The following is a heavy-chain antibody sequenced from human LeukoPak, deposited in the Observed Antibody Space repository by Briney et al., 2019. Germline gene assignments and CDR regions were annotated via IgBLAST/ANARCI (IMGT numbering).Heavy chain of an antibody. J-gene: IGHJ4*02. V-gene: IGHV3-7*02. D-gene: IGHD3-22*01. CDR3: ASAPAYESSGYYPWYFDY. Sequence: GGSLRLSCAASGFTFSSFWMTWVRQAPGKGLEWVANIREDGSEKYYVDSVKGRFTISRDNAKNSLYLQMNSLRGDDTAVYYCASAPAYESSGYYPWYFDYWGQGTLVTVSS. CDR1: GFTFSSFW. CDR2: IREDGSEK.